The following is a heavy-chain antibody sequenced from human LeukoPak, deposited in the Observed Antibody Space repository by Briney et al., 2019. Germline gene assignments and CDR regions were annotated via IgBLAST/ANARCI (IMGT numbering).Heavy chain of an antibody. CDR1: GYSISSGYY. V-gene: IGHV4-38-2*02. Sequence: SETLSLTCTVSGYSISSGYYWGWIRQPPGKGLEWIGGIYHSGSTYYNPSLKSRVTISVDTSKNQFSLKLSSVTAADTAVYYCARGVRGVPNWFDPWGQGTLVTVSS. CDR3: ARGVRGVPNWFDP. D-gene: IGHD3-10*01. J-gene: IGHJ5*02. CDR2: IYHSGST.